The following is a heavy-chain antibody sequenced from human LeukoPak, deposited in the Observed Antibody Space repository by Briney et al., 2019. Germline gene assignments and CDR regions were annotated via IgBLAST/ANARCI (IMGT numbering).Heavy chain of an antibody. CDR1: GGSISNYY. V-gene: IGHV4-59*01. CDR3: ARGGVVIAASMDV. J-gene: IGHJ6*02. D-gene: IGHD2-15*01. Sequence: SETLSLTCTVSGGSISNYYWSWIRQPPGKGLEWIGYIYYNGNTNHNPSLKSRVTISVDTSKNQFSLNLSSVTAADTAVYFCARGGVVIAASMDVWGQGTTVTVSS. CDR2: IYYNGNT.